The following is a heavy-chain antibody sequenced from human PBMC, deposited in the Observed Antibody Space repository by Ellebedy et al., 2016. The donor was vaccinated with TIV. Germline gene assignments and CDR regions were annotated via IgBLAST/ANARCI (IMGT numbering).Heavy chain of an antibody. Sequence: AASVKVSCKASGYTFTSYAMNWVRQAPGQGLEWMGWINTNTGNPTYAQGFTGRFVFSLDTSVSTAYLQISSLKAEDTAVYYCARDRTKDSEAGRDNWFDPWGQGTLVTVSS. CDR3: ARDRTKDSEAGRDNWFDP. D-gene: IGHD6-13*01. CDR1: GYTFTSYA. J-gene: IGHJ5*02. CDR2: INTNTGNP. V-gene: IGHV7-4-1*02.